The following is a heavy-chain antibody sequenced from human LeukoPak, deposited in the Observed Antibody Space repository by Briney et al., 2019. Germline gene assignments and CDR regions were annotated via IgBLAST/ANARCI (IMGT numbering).Heavy chain of an antibody. CDR1: GGSISSYY. J-gene: IGHJ5*02. V-gene: IGHV4-59*08. D-gene: IGHD3-9*01. CDR3: ARGELVMNNWFDP. CDR2: IYYSGST. Sequence: SETLSLTCTVSGGSISSYYWSWIRQPPGKGLEWIGYIYYSGSTNYNPSLKSRVTISVDTSKNQFSLKLSSVTAADTAVYYCARGELVMNNWFDPWGQGTLVTVSS.